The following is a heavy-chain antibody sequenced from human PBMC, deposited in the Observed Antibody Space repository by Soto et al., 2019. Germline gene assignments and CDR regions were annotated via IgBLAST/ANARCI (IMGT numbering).Heavy chain of an antibody. Sequence: SETLSLTCAVSGGSISSGGYSWSWIRQPPGKGLEWIGYIYHSGSTYYNPSLKSRVTISADRSENQFSLKLSSVTAADTAVYYCATIPAPWGRGTLVTVSS. CDR2: IYHSGST. CDR3: ATIPAP. V-gene: IGHV4-30-2*01. D-gene: IGHD2-2*02. J-gene: IGHJ2*01. CDR1: GGSISSGGYS.